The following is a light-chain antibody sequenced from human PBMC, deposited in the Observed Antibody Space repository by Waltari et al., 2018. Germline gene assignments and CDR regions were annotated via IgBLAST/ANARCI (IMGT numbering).Light chain of an antibody. CDR2: GAS. CDR3: QQYGSSPWT. J-gene: IGKJ1*01. Sequence: EIVLTQSPGTLSLSPGERATLSCRASQSVSSSYLAWYQQKHCQAPRVLIHGASNRATGIPYRFSGSGSGTDFTLTISRLEPEDFAVYYCQQYGSSPWTFGQGTKVEIK. CDR1: QSVSSSY. V-gene: IGKV3-20*01.